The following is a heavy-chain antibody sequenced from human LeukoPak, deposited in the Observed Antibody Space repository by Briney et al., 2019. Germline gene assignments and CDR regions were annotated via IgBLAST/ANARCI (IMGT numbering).Heavy chain of an antibody. D-gene: IGHD6-19*01. CDR2: IKSKTDGGTT. CDR1: GFTFSNAW. CDR3: TTVSVAGKSEYFQH. J-gene: IGHJ1*01. Sequence: GSLRLSCAASGFTFSNAWMSWVRQAPGKGLEWVGRIKSKTDGGTTDYAAPVKGRFTISRDDSKNTLYLQMNSLKTEDTAVYYCTTVSVAGKSEYFQHWGQGTLVTVSS. V-gene: IGHV3-15*01.